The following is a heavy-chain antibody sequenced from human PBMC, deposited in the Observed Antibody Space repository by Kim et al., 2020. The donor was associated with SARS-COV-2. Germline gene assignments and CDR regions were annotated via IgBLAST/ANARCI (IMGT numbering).Heavy chain of an antibody. V-gene: IGHV4-34*01. CDR3: ARGLRRYFDWTIIGNWFDP. Sequence: SETLSLTCAVYGGSFSGYYWSWIRQPPGKGLEWIGEINHSGSTNYNPSLKSRVTISVDTSKNQFSLTLSSVTAADTAVYYCARGLRRYFDWTIIGNWFDPWGQGTLVTVSS. D-gene: IGHD3-9*01. J-gene: IGHJ5*02. CDR1: GGSFSGYY. CDR2: INHSGST.